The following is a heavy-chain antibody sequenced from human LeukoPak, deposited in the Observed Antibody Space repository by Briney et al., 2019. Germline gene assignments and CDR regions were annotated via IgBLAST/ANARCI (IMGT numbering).Heavy chain of an antibody. Sequence: PGGSLRLSCAASGFTFSSYSMNWVRQAPGKGLEWVSSISSSSSYIYYADSVKGRFTISRDNAKNSLYLQMNSLRAEDTAVYYCARVYGSGTSQGYGMDVWGQGTTVTVSS. CDR3: ARVYGSGTSQGYGMDV. D-gene: IGHD3-10*01. CDR2: ISSSSSYI. V-gene: IGHV3-21*01. J-gene: IGHJ6*02. CDR1: GFTFSSYS.